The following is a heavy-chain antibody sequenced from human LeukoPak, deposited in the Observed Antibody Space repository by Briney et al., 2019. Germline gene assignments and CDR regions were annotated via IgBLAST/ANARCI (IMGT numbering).Heavy chain of an antibody. CDR2: INPNSGDT. J-gene: IGHJ4*02. D-gene: IGHD2-2*01. Sequence: ASVKVSCKASGYTFSGYYLHWVRQAPGQGPEWMGWINPNSGDTNYAQKFQGTVTMTRDTSISTAYMELSRLRSDDTAVYYCARGGYCSSRGCFTIDYWGQGTLVTVSS. CDR1: GYTFSGYY. CDR3: ARGGYCSSRGCFTIDY. V-gene: IGHV1-2*02.